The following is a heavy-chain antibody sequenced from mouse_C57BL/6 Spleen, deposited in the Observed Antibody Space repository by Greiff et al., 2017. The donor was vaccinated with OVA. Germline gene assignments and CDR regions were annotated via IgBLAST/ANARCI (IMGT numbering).Heavy chain of an antibody. CDR3: ANYRALDY. D-gene: IGHD5-5*01. Sequence: LVESVTELVRPGASVKLSCTASGFNIKNTYMHWVKQRPEQGLEWIGRIDPANGNTKYAPKFQGQATITADSSSNTAYLQLSSLTSEDTAIYCGANYRALDYWGQGTSVTVSS. CDR1: GFNIKNTY. J-gene: IGHJ4*01. CDR2: IDPANGNT. V-gene: IGHV14-3*01.